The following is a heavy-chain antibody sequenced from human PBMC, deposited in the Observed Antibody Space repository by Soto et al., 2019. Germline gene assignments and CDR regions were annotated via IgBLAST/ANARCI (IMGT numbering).Heavy chain of an antibody. Sequence: SETLSLTCTVSGGSVSGNSYYRGWIRQPPGKGLEWIGSIYYSGSTYFNPSLKSRVTISVDTSKILFSLKLSFVTAADTAVYYCARQRVVDIVATIPPGIDYWGQGTLVTVSS. D-gene: IGHD5-12*01. V-gene: IGHV4-39*01. J-gene: IGHJ4*02. CDR3: ARQRVVDIVATIPPGIDY. CDR1: GGSVSGNSYY. CDR2: IYYSGST.